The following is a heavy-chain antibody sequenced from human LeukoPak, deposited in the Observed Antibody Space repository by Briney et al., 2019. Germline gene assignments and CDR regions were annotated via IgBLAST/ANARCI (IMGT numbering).Heavy chain of an antibody. CDR3: AKAPYCSSTRWYLFHP. CDR2: IWYDGSNK. D-gene: IGHD2-2*01. J-gene: IGHJ5*02. V-gene: IGHV3-33*06. Sequence: GGSLRLSCAASGFTFSSYGMHWVRQAPGKGLEWVAVIWYDGSNKYYADSVKGRFTLSRDNSKNTLYLQMNSLRAEDTAVYYCAKAPYCSSTRWYLFHPWGQGTLVTVSS. CDR1: GFTFSSYG.